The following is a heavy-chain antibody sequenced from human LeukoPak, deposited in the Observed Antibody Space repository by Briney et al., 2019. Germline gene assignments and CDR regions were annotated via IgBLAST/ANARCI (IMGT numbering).Heavy chain of an antibody. CDR1: GFTFDDYA. Sequence: GGSLRLSCAASGFTFDDYAMHWVRQAPGKGLEWVLGISWNSGRIGYADSVRARFTISRDNAKNSLSLQMNSLRAEDTAVYYCERDVHGGAFDYWGQGTLVTVSS. D-gene: IGHD4-23*01. CDR3: ERDVHGGAFDY. V-gene: IGHV3-9*01. CDR2: ISWNSGRI. J-gene: IGHJ4*02.